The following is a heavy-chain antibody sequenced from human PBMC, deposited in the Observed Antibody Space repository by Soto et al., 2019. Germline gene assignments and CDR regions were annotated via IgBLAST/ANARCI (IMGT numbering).Heavy chain of an antibody. D-gene: IGHD2-15*01. CDR1: GYTFTIYY. J-gene: IGHJ6*02. V-gene: IGHV1-46*01. CDR2: INTSGGSP. Sequence: ASVKVSCKAFGYTFTIYYIHWVRQAPGQGLEWMGVINTSGGSPTYAQKFQDRVTMTRDTSTSTVYMELSSLRSEDTAVYYCARGGRYSDYYYYYGMDVWGQGTTVTVSS. CDR3: ARGGRYSDYYYYYGMDV.